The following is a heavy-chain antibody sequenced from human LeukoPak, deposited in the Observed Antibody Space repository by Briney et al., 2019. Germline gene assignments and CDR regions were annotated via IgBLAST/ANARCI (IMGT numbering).Heavy chain of an antibody. D-gene: IGHD4-17*01. J-gene: IGHJ4*02. CDR3: ARGGYGAHMG. V-gene: IGHV3-74*01. Sequence: GGSLRLSCAASGFTFSSFLMHWVRQSPGEALVGVSGINSDGSSPNYVDSVKGRFTISRDNAKNEFYLQMNSLRADDSAAYYCARGGYGAHMGWGQGILVSVSS. CDR1: GFTFSSFL. CDR2: INSDGSSP.